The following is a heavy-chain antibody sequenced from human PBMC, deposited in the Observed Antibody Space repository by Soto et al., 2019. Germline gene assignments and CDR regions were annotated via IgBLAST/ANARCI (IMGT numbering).Heavy chain of an antibody. D-gene: IGHD3-10*01. CDR1: GFTFSSYG. V-gene: IGHV3-30*18. J-gene: IGHJ4*02. CDR3: AKDTGDYGSGTLDY. CDR2: ISYDGSNK. Sequence: PGGSLRLSCAASGFTFSSYGMHWVRQAPGKGLEWVEVISYDGSNKYYADSVKGRFTISRDNSKNTLYLQMNSLRAEDTAVYYCAKDTGDYGSGTLDYWGQGTLVTVSS.